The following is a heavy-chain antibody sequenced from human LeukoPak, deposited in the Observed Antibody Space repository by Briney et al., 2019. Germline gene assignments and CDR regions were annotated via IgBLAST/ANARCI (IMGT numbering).Heavy chain of an antibody. CDR3: AKLREWELPDLFDY. V-gene: IGHV3-30*02. J-gene: IGHJ4*02. CDR1: GFTFISNG. D-gene: IGHD1-26*01. CDR2: IRYDGSDK. Sequence: GGSLRLSCAASGFTFISNGMYWVRQAPGKGLEWVAFIRYDGSDKYYADSVKGRFTISRDNSKNTLYLQMNSLRAEDTAVYYCAKLREWELPDLFDYWGQGTLVTVSS.